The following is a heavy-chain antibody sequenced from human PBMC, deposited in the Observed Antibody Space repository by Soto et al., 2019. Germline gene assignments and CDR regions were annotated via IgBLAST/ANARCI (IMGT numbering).Heavy chain of an antibody. CDR1: GFTCSGHA. D-gene: IGHD6-13*01. CDR3: AKDILYSSSCPFDY. CDR2: ISGSGGST. Sequence: PGGSLRLSCTASGFTCSGHAMSWVRQAPGKGLEWVSAISGSGGSTYYADSVKGRFTISRDNSKNTLYLQMNSLRAEDTAVYYCAKDILYSSSCPFDYWGQGTLVTVSS. J-gene: IGHJ4*02. V-gene: IGHV3-23*01.